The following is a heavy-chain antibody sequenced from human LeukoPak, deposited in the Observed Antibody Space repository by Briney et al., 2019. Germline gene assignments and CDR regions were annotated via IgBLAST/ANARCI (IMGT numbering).Heavy chain of an antibody. CDR3: AKATLNTAMVCFDY. CDR2: ISYDGSNK. D-gene: IGHD5-18*01. Sequence: PGGSLRLSCAASGFTFSSNAMHWVRQAPGKGLEWVAIISYDGSNKYYADSVKGRFTISKNTLYLQMNSLRAEDTAVYYCAKATLNTAMVCFDYWGQGTLVTVSS. CDR1: GFTFSSNA. V-gene: IGHV3-30*04. J-gene: IGHJ4*02.